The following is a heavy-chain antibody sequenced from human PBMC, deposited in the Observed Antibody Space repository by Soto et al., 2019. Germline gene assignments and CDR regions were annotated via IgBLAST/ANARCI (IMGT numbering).Heavy chain of an antibody. J-gene: IGHJ6*02. Sequence: GASVKVSCKASGYTFTSYDINWVRQATGQGLEWMGWMNPNSGNTGYAQKFQGRVTMTRNTSISTAYMELSSLRSEDTAVYYCASVTYYDFWSGYYTGGMDVWGQGTTVTVS. CDR1: GYTFTSYD. CDR2: MNPNSGNT. CDR3: ASVTYYDFWSGYYTGGMDV. D-gene: IGHD3-3*01. V-gene: IGHV1-8*01.